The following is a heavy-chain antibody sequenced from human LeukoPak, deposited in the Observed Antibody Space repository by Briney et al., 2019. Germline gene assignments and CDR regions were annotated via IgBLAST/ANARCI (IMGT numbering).Heavy chain of an antibody. J-gene: IGHJ4*02. D-gene: IGHD3-9*01. V-gene: IGHV1-2*02. CDR1: GYSFTDYY. CDR2: INPNSGDT. Sequence: GASMKVSCKASGYSFTDYYMHWVRQAPGQGLEWMGWINPNSGDTNYAQTFQGRVTMTRDTSITTAYMELSRLRSDDTAVYYCARVGNKRWERDIWYFAYWGQGTLVTVSS. CDR3: ARVGNKRWERDIWYFAY.